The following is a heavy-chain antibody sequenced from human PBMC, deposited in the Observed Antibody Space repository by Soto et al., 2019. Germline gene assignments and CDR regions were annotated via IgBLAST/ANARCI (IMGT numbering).Heavy chain of an antibody. J-gene: IGHJ4*02. D-gene: IGHD3-22*01. V-gene: IGHV4-59*08. Sequence: PSETLSLTCTVSGGSISSYYGGWFRQPPGKGLEWIGYIYYSGSTTYHPSLKSRVTISVDTSKNQFSLNLTSVTAADTAVYYCARGAVVNFDSWGQGTLVTSPQ. CDR1: GGSISSYY. CDR2: IYYSGST. CDR3: ARGAVVNFDS.